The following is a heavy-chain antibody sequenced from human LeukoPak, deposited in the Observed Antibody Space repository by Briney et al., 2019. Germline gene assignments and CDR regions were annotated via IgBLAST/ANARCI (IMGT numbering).Heavy chain of an antibody. CDR1: GFTFSIYA. D-gene: IGHD6-19*01. V-gene: IGHV3-23*01. CDR2: FCGSGGSI. J-gene: IGHJ4*02. Sequence: GGSLRLSCVASGFTFSIYAMSWVREAPGKGLEWVSDFCGSGGSIYYADSVRGRFTISREYSKNTLFLQMNRLRAEGTAVYYCAKETHSCGWYPYFDDWGQGTLVTVSS. CDR3: AKETHSCGWYPYFDD.